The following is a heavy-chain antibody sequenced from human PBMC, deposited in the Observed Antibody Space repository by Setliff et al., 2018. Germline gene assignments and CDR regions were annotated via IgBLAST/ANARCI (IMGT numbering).Heavy chain of an antibody. CDR3: ARQATDY. CDR2: IWYDGSNK. V-gene: IGHV3-33*01. J-gene: IGHJ4*02. CDR1: GFTFNNFA. Sequence: GGSLRLSCAASGFTFNNFAMHWVRQAPGKGLEWVAVIWYDGSNKYYADSVKGRFTISRDNSKNTLYLQMNSLRAEDTALYYCARQATDYWGQGTLVTVPQ.